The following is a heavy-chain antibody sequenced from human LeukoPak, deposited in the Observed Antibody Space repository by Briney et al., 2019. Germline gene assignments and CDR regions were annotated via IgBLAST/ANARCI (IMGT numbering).Heavy chain of an antibody. CDR2: IYYSGST. CDR1: GGSISSYY. V-gene: IGHV4-59*08. J-gene: IGHJ3*02. CDR3: ASTMGDDILTGYSGFGFDI. Sequence: PSETLSLTCTVSGGSISSYYWSWIRQPPGKGLEWIGYIYYSGSTNYNPSLKSRVTISVDTSKNQFSLKLSSVTAADTAVYYCASTMGDDILTGYSGFGFDIWGQGTMVTVSS. D-gene: IGHD3-9*01.